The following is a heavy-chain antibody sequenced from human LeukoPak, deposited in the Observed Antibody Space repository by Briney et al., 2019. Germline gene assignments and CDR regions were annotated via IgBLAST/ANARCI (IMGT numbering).Heavy chain of an antibody. J-gene: IGHJ4*02. V-gene: IGHV3-23*01. Sequence: AGGSLRLSCAASGFTFSTYAMSWVRQAPGKGLEWVSAISGGGGSTFKADSVKGRFTISRDNSKNTLFLQMNSLRAEDTAIYYCAKDHPSGYYFDYWGQGTLVTVSS. CDR1: GFTFSTYA. D-gene: IGHD1-14*01. CDR2: ISGGGGST. CDR3: AKDHPSGYYFDY.